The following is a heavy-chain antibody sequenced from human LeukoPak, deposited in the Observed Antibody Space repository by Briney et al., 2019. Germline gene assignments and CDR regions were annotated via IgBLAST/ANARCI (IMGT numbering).Heavy chain of an antibody. Sequence: SETLSLTCTVSGGSISSYYWSWIRQPPGKGLEWIGYIYYSGSTNYNPSLKSRVTISVDTSKNQFPLKLSSVTAADTAVYYCARHGAHIITGEPYFDYWGQGTLVTVSS. CDR3: ARHGAHIITGEPYFDY. D-gene: IGHD1-14*01. V-gene: IGHV4-59*08. CDR1: GGSISSYY. J-gene: IGHJ4*02. CDR2: IYYSGST.